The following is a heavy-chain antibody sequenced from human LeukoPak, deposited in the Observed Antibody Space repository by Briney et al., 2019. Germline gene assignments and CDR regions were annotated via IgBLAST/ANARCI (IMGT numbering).Heavy chain of an antibody. D-gene: IGHD3-3*01. Sequence: GASVKVSCKASGYTFTGYYMHWVRQAHGQGLEWMGWINPNSGGTNYAQKFQGRVTMTRDTSISTAYMELSRLRSDDTAVYYCARSHNVYYDFWSGYNYYYGMDVWGQGTTVTVSS. CDR3: ARSHNVYYDFWSGYNYYYGMDV. CDR2: INPNSGGT. V-gene: IGHV1-2*02. CDR1: GYTFTGYY. J-gene: IGHJ6*02.